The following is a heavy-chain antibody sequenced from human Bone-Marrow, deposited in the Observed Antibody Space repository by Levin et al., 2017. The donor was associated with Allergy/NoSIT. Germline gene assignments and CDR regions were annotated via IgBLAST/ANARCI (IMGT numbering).Heavy chain of an antibody. J-gene: IGHJ4*02. CDR3: GRGKVPHNYGSGIVIDY. D-gene: IGHD3-10*01. Sequence: SSETLSLTCTVSGGSISSGGYFWSWIRQSPGKGLEWIGYMYPTYYNPSLKSRVTMSVDTSKNQFSLKLSSVTAADTAVYYCGRGKVPHNYGSGIVIDYWGQGTLVTVSS. V-gene: IGHV4-31*03. CDR2: MYPT. CDR1: GGSISSGGYF.